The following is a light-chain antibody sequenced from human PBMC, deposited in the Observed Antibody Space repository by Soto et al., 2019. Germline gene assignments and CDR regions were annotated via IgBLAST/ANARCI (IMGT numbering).Light chain of an antibody. V-gene: IGLV1-51*02. Sequence: QSVLTQPPSVSAAPGQKVTISCSGSTSNMGNNYVSWYQHLPGTAPKLLIYENNKRPSGIPDRFSGSKSGTSATLGITGLQTGDEADYYCGTWDSGLSASWLFGGGTKLTVL. CDR1: TSNMGNNY. CDR3: GTWDSGLSASWL. J-gene: IGLJ3*02. CDR2: ENN.